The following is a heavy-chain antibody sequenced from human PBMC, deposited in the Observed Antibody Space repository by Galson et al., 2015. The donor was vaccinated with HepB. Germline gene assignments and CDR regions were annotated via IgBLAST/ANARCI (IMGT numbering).Heavy chain of an antibody. J-gene: IGHJ5*02. V-gene: IGHV3-33*08. CDR1: GFTFSSYG. CDR2: ISYDGTIE. D-gene: IGHD2/OR15-2a*01. CDR3: ARDLSSRYISAWHFLDT. Sequence: SLRLSCAASGFTFSSYGMHWVRQSPGKGLEWVAFISYDGTIEYYGDSGKSRYTISRDNSKDTLYLQMSTVGVEDTAVYYCARDLSSRYISAWHFLDTWGLGTLVTVFS.